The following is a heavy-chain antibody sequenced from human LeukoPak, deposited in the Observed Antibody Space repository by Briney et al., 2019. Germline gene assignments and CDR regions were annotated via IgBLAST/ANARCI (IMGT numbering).Heavy chain of an antibody. CDR3: TRDVSYYYDSSGYFPDDY. J-gene: IGHJ4*02. CDR2: ISGSGDAI. CDR1: GFTFSDYY. Sequence: GGSLRLSCAASGFTFSDYYMNWIRQAPGKGLEWVSCISGSGDAIYYADSMKDRFTISRDNAKNSLYLQMNSLRAEDTAVYYCTRDVSYYYDSSGYFPDDYWGQGTLVTVSS. V-gene: IGHV3-11*01. D-gene: IGHD3-22*01.